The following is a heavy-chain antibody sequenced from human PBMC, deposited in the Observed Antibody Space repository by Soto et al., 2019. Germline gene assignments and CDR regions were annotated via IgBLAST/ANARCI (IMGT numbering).Heavy chain of an antibody. CDR2: ISWTSGSI. CDR1: GFTFDDYA. V-gene: IGHV3-9*01. Sequence: EVQLVESGGGLVQPGRSLRLSCAASGFTFDDYAMHWVRQAPGKGLEWVSGISWTSGSIGYADSVKGRFTISRDNAKNYLYLQMNSLTAENTALYYCAKEMGPIYCSSTSCDEERGIWDLIPYCYYGMDVWGQGTTVTVSS. J-gene: IGHJ6*02. D-gene: IGHD2-2*01. CDR3: AKEMGPIYCSSTSCDEERGIWDLIPYCYYGMDV.